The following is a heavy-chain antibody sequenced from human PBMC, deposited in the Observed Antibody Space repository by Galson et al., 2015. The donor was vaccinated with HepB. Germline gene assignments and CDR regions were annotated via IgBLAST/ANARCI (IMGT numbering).Heavy chain of an antibody. Sequence: SVKVSCKASGYTFTSYAMNWVRQAPGQGLEWMGWINTNTGNPTYAQGFTGRFVFSLVTSVSTAYLQISSLKAEDTAVYYCASLPYGDYADYWGQGTLVTVSS. D-gene: IGHD4-17*01. CDR2: INTNTGNP. CDR1: GYTFTSYA. V-gene: IGHV7-4-1*02. CDR3: ASLPYGDYADY. J-gene: IGHJ4*02.